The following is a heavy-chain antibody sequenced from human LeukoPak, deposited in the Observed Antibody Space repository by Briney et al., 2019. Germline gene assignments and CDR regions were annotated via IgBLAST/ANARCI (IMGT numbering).Heavy chain of an antibody. Sequence: GRSLRLSCAASGFTFSSYGMHWVRQAPGKGLEWVAVISYDGSNKYYADSVKSRFTISRDNSKNTLYLQMNSLRAEDTAVYYCARVEILPGKLDYWGQGTLVTVSS. V-gene: IGHV3-30*03. CDR1: GFTFSSYG. CDR3: ARVEILPGKLDY. D-gene: IGHD5-24*01. CDR2: ISYDGSNK. J-gene: IGHJ4*02.